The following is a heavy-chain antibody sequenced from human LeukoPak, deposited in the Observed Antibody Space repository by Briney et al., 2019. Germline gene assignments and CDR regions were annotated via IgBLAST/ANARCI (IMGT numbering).Heavy chain of an antibody. Sequence: SETLSLTCSVSGASISSSSHYWGWIRQPPGKGLEWIGTTYYSGSTHYNSSLKSRITMSVDTSKNQVSLKLSSVTAADTAVYYCARHEAAPGGGYYGMDVWGQGTTVTVSS. CDR3: ARHEAAPGGGYYGMDV. V-gene: IGHV4-39*01. J-gene: IGHJ6*02. CDR2: TYYSGST. D-gene: IGHD4-23*01. CDR1: GASISSSSHY.